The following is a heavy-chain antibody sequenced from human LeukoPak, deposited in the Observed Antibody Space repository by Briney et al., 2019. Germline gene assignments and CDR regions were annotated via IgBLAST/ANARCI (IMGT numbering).Heavy chain of an antibody. CDR3: AKASGQLLDYYYYMVV. D-gene: IGHD2-2*01. V-gene: IGHV3-23*01. J-gene: IGHJ6*03. Sequence: GGSVRLSCAASGFTFSSYAMSWVRQAPGKGLEWVSAISGSGGSTYYADSVKGRFTISRDNSKNTLYLQMNSLRAEDTAVYYCAKASGQLLDYYYYMVVWAKGTTVTVSS. CDR1: GFTFSSYA. CDR2: ISGSGGST.